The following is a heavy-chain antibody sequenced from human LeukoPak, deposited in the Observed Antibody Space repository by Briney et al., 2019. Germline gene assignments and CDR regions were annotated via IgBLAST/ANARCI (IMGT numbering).Heavy chain of an antibody. V-gene: IGHV3-30*02. CDR1: GFTFSSYG. CDR2: IRHDGSKK. CDR3: AKDLGYSVVVTPVDY. D-gene: IGHD2-21*02. Sequence: AGGSLRLSCGASGFTFSSYGMHWVRQGPGKGLEWVACIRHDGSKKYHADSVKGRFTISRDNSKNRLYLQMNSLRAEDTAVYYCAKDLGYSVVVTPVDYWGQGTLVTVSS. J-gene: IGHJ4*02.